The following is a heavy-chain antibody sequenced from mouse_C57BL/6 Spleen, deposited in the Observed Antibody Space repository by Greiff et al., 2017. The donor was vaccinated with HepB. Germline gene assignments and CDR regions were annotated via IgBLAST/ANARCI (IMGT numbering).Heavy chain of an antibody. J-gene: IGHJ4*01. CDR3: ARDHSSDYAMDY. D-gene: IGHD3-1*01. CDR1: GYTFTSYW. CDR2: IYPSDSET. V-gene: IGHV1-61*01. Sequence: VQLQQPGAELVRPGSSVKLSCKASGYTFTSYWMDWVKQRPGQGLEWIGNIYPSDSETHYNQKFKDKATLTVDKSSSTAYMQLSSLTSEDSAVYYCARDHSSDYAMDYWGQGTSVTVSS.